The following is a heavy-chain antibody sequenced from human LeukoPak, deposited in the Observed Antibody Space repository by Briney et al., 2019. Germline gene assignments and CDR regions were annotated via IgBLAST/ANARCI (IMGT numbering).Heavy chain of an antibody. CDR3: VKDGLLRGTLNWFDP. Sequence: GGSLRLSCAASGFTFNNYGMSWVRQAPGKGLEWVSGISASGGTTYYADSVKGRFTISRDNSKNTLYLQMNSLRVEDTAVYYCVKDGLLRGTLNWFDPWGQGTLVSVSS. CDR1: GFTFNNYG. CDR2: ISASGGTT. D-gene: IGHD3-10*01. J-gene: IGHJ5*02. V-gene: IGHV3-23*01.